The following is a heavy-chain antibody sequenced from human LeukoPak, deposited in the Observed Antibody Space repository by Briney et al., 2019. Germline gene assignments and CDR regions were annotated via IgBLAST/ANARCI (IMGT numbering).Heavy chain of an antibody. CDR2: IYYSGST. CDR1: GGSISSGGYY. V-gene: IGHV4-31*03. Sequence: SETLSLTCTVSGGSISSGGYYWSWLRQHPGKGLEWIGYIYYSGSTYYNPSLKSRVTISVDTSKNQFSLKLSSVTAADTAVYYCAREGDYVWGSYRSWWFDPWGQGTLVTVSS. D-gene: IGHD3-16*02. J-gene: IGHJ5*02. CDR3: AREGDYVWGSYRSWWFDP.